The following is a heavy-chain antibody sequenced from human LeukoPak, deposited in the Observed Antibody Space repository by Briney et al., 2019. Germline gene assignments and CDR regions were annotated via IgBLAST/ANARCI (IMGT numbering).Heavy chain of an antibody. CDR1: GFTFSTYA. CDR2: TSYDGSNK. Sequence: GGSLRLSCAASGFTFSTYAMHWVRQAPDNGLEWVAVTSYDGSNKYYADSVKGRFTISRDNSKNTLYLQMNSLRAEDTAVYYCAREMYYYGSGNSGYTLDYWGQGTLVTVSS. CDR3: AREMYYYGSGNSGYTLDY. V-gene: IGHV3-30*01. J-gene: IGHJ4*02. D-gene: IGHD3-10*01.